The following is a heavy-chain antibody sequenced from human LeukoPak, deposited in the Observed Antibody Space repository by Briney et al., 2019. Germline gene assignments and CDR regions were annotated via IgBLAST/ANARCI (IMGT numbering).Heavy chain of an antibody. CDR1: GFTFTNYA. V-gene: IGHV3-23*01. Sequence: PGGSLRLSCATSGFTFTNYAMNWVRQAPGKGLEWVSAVTGPGDTTYYADSVKGRFFMSREDSKTTVYLQMNSLRAEDTAIYYCATGAEIDLWGKGTLVTVSS. CDR3: ATGAEIDL. D-gene: IGHD3-10*01. J-gene: IGHJ5*02. CDR2: VTGPGDTT.